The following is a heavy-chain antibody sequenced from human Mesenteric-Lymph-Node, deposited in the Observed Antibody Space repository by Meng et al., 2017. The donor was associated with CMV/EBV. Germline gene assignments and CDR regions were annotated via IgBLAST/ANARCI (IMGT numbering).Heavy chain of an antibody. J-gene: IGHJ4*02. CDR3: AKVGSGWYGIDY. CDR2: ISYDGSNK. D-gene: IGHD6-19*01. V-gene: IGHV3-30*18. CDR1: GYMFSSHG. Sequence: GGSLRLSCAASGYMFSSHGMHWVRQAPGKGLEWVAVISYDGSNKYYADSVKGRFTISRDNSKNTLYLQMNSLRAEDTAVYYCAKVGSGWYGIDYWGQGTLVTVSS.